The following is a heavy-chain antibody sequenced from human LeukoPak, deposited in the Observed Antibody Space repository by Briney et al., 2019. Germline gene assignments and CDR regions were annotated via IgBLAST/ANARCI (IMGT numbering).Heavy chain of an antibody. CDR1: GGSISSSSYY. CDR3: ARIRDGGYEYYYYYMDV. Sequence: SETLSLTCTVSGGSISSSSYYWGWIRQPPGKGLEWIGSIYYSGSTYYNPSLKSRVTISVDTSKNQFSLKLSSVTAADTALYYCARIRDGGYEYYYYYMDVWGKGTTVTVSS. D-gene: IGHD3-22*01. V-gene: IGHV4-39*07. J-gene: IGHJ6*03. CDR2: IYYSGST.